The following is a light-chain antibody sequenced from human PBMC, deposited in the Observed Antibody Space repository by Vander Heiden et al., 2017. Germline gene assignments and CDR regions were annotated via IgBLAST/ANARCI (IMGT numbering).Light chain of an antibody. CDR1: QGIRND. CDR2: GAS. V-gene: IGKV1-6*01. J-gene: IGKJ1*01. Sequence: AIQMTQSPSSLSASVGDRVTITCRASQGIRNDLGWYQQKPGKAPKLLIYGASSLHSGVPSRFSGSGSGTDFTLTISSLQPEDFATYYCLQDDNYPATFGQRTKVEIK. CDR3: LQDDNYPAT.